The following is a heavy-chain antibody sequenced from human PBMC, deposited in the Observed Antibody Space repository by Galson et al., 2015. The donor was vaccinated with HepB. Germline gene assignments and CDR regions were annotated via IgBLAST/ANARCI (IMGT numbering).Heavy chain of an antibody. Sequence: SLRLSCAVSGFSFRSYWMSWVRQAPGKGLEWVSTISGNGGSTYYADSVKGRFTISRDNSKNTLYLQMNSLRAEDTALYYCAKGRSPSGSHYWDWGQGTLVTVSS. V-gene: IGHV3-23*01. D-gene: IGHD1-26*01. CDR1: GFSFRSYW. CDR2: ISGNGGST. CDR3: AKGRSPSGSHYWD. J-gene: IGHJ4*02.